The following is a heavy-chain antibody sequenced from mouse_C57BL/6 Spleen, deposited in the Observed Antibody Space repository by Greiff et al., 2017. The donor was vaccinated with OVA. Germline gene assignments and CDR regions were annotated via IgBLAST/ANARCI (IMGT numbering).Heavy chain of an antibody. CDR2: INPSSGYT. CDR1: GYTFTSYW. Sequence: VKLQESGAELAKPGASVKLSCKASGYTFTSYWMHWVKQRPGQGLEWIGYINPSSGYTKYNQKFKDKATLTADKSSSTAYMQLSSLTYEDSAVYYCARSPIYYYGSSPYWYFDVWGTGTTVTVSS. V-gene: IGHV1-7*01. D-gene: IGHD1-1*01. CDR3: ARSPIYYYGSSPYWYFDV. J-gene: IGHJ1*03.